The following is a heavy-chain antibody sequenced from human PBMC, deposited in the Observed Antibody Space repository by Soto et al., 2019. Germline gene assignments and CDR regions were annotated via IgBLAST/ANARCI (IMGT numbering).Heavy chain of an antibody. CDR3: ARRVPVPARDAFDV. V-gene: IGHV5-10-1*01. J-gene: IGHJ3*01. D-gene: IGHD2-21*02. CDR1: GYTFTTYW. Sequence: PGESLKISCQGSGYTFTTYWISWVRQMTGKGLEWMGRIDPTDSYTNYSPSFEGHVTISADKSVTTAYLQWSSLKASDTAMYYCARRVPVPARDAFDVWGQGTMVT. CDR2: IDPTDSYT.